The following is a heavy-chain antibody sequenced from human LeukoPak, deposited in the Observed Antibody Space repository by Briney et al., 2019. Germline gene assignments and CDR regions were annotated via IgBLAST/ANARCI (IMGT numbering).Heavy chain of an antibody. CDR1: GGSISSSSYY. V-gene: IGHV4-39*01. CDR3: ARQNVGHYFHY. J-gene: IGHJ4*02. Sequence: SETLSLTCTVSGGSISSSSYYWGWIRQPPGKGLEWIGSIYYSGSTYYNPSLKSRVTISVDTSKNQFSLKLSSVTAVDTAVYYCARQNVGHYFHYWGQGTLVTVSS. CDR2: IYYSGST. D-gene: IGHD1-1*01.